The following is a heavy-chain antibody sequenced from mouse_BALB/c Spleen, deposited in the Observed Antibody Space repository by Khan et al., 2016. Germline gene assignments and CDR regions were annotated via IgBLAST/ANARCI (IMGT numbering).Heavy chain of an antibody. CDR3: ARGYGSSDYAMDY. V-gene: IGHV3-2*02. CDR2: IGYSGST. Sequence: EVKLLESGPGLVKPSQSLSLTCTVTGYSITSDYAWNWIRQFPGNKLEWMGYIGYSGSTSYNPSLKSRISITRDTSKNQFFLQLNSVTTEDTATYYCARGYGSSDYAMDYWGQGTSVTVSS. D-gene: IGHD1-1*01. J-gene: IGHJ4*01. CDR1: GYSITSDYA.